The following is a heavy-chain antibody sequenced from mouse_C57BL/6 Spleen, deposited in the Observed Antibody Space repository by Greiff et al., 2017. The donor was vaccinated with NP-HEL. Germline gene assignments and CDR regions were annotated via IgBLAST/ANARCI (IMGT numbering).Heavy chain of an antibody. Sequence: EVKLQESGAELVKPGASVKLSCTASGFNITDYYMHWVKQRTEQGLEWIGRIDPEDGEPKYAPKFQGKATITADTSSNTAYLQLSSLTSEDTAVYYCAPYSTWFAYWGQGTLVTVSA. D-gene: IGHD1-3*01. V-gene: IGHV14-2*01. CDR1: GFNITDYY. J-gene: IGHJ3*01. CDR2: IDPEDGEP. CDR3: APYSTWFAY.